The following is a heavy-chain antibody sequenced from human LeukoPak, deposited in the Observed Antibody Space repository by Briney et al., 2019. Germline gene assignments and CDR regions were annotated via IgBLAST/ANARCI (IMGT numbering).Heavy chain of an antibody. CDR1: GFTFSSYA. CDR2: ISSSGGST. Sequence: PGGSLRLSCAASGFTFSSYAMNWVRQAPGKGLEWVSGISSSGGSTSYADSVKGRFIISRDNSKNTLYLQMNSLRAEDTAVYYCANPRDSSTWYTFDYWGQGTLVTASS. J-gene: IGHJ4*02. D-gene: IGHD6-13*01. CDR3: ANPRDSSTWYTFDY. V-gene: IGHV3-23*01.